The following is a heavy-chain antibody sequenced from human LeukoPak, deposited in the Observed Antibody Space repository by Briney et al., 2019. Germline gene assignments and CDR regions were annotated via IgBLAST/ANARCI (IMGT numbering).Heavy chain of an antibody. D-gene: IGHD1-26*01. CDR3: TGGGSYGGYFDY. J-gene: IGHJ4*02. Sequence: PSETLSLTCTVSGGSISSYYWSWIRQPPGQGLEWIGYIYYSGSTNYNPSLKSRVTISVDTSKNQFSLKLSSVTAADTAVYYCTGGGSYGGYFDYWGQGTLVTVSS. CDR1: GGSISSYY. V-gene: IGHV4-59*01. CDR2: IYYSGST.